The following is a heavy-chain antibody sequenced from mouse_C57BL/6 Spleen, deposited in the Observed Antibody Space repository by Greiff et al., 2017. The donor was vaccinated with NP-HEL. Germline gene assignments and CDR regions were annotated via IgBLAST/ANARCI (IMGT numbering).Heavy chain of an antibody. V-gene: IGHV1-42*01. Sequence: EVQLQQSGPELVKPGASVKISCKASGYSFTGYYMNWVKQSPDKSLEWIGEINPSTGGTTYNQKFKAKATLTVDKSSSTAYMQLKSLTSEDSAVYYCARDGYGDAMDYWGQGTSVTVSS. J-gene: IGHJ4*01. CDR3: ARDGYGDAMDY. CDR2: INPSTGGT. CDR1: GYSFTGYY. D-gene: IGHD2-2*01.